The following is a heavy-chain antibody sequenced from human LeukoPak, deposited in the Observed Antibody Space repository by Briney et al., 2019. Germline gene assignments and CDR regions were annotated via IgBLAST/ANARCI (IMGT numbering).Heavy chain of an antibody. CDR1: GFTFDDYG. CDR2: INWNGGST. J-gene: IGHJ6*03. CDR3: AKEQRGATTYYYYYYMDV. D-gene: IGHD1-26*01. V-gene: IGHV3-20*04. Sequence: GGSLRLSCAASGFTFDDYGMSWVRQAPGKGLEWVSGINWNGGSTRYADSVKGQFTISRDNSKNTLYLQMNSLRAEDTAVYYCAKEQRGATTYYYYYYMDVWGKGTTVTVSS.